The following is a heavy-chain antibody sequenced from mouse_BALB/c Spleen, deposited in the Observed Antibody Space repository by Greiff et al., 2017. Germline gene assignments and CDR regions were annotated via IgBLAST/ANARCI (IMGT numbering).Heavy chain of an antibody. CDR2: IRNKANGYTT. J-gene: IGHJ2*01. CDR3: ARDNYYGNYCFDY. D-gene: IGHD2-1*01. CDR1: GFTFTDYY. Sequence: EVKLMESGGGLVQPGGSLRLSCATSGFTFTDYYMSWVRQPPGKALEWLGCIRNKANGYTTEYSASVKGRFTISRDNSQSILYLQMNTLRAEDSSTYYCARDNYYGNYCFDYWGQGTTLTVSS. V-gene: IGHV7-3*02.